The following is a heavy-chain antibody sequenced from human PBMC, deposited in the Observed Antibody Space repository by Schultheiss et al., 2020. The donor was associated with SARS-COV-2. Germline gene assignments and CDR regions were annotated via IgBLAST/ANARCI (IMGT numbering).Heavy chain of an antibody. CDR2: ISYDGSNK. CDR3: ASFRTTVTH. V-gene: IGHV3-30*12. D-gene: IGHD4-17*01. J-gene: IGHJ4*02. Sequence: GGSLRLSCAASGFTFSSYGMHWVRQAPGKGLEWVAVISYDGSNKYYADSVKGRFTISRDNSKNTLYLQMNSLRAEDTAVYYCASFRTTVTHWGQGTLVTVSS. CDR1: GFTFSSYG.